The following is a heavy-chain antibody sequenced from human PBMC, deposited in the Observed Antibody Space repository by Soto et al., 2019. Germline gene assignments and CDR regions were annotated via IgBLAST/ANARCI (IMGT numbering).Heavy chain of an antibody. J-gene: IGHJ1*01. CDR2: IYHSGST. CDR1: GGSISSYY. V-gene: IGHV4-59*01. D-gene: IGHD2-15*01. CDR3: ARGLGDCNGETCCTLYFHL. Sequence: PSETLSLTCTVSGGSISSYYWSWIRQPPGKGLEWIGYIYHSGSTYYNPSLKSRVTMSVDTSKDQFSLKLRSVTAADTAAYYCARGLGDCNGETCCTLYFHLWGQGTLVTVSS.